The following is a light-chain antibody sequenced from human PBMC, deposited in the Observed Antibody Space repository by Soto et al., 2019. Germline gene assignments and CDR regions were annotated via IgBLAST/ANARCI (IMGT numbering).Light chain of an antibody. CDR2: EAS. J-gene: IGKJ1*01. CDR1: QSISTY. CDR3: QQET. V-gene: IGKV3-11*01. Sequence: EIVLTQSPATLSLSPGERATLSCRASQSISTYLAWYQHKPGQAPRLLMYEASNRATGVPPRFSGSGSGTDFTLTISSLEPEDFAVYYCQQETFGQGTKVEIK.